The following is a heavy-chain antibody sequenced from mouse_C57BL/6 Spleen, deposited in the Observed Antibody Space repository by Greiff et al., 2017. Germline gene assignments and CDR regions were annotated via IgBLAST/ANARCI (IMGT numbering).Heavy chain of an antibody. CDR2: IYPGDGDT. Sequence: VKVVESGPELVKPGASVKISCKASGYAFSSSWMNWVKQRPGKGLEWIGRIYPGDGDTNYNGKFKGKATLTADKSSSTAYMQLSSLTSEDSAVYFCARGDAFYAMDYWGQGTSVTVSS. CDR3: ARGDAFYAMDY. D-gene: IGHD3-3*01. J-gene: IGHJ4*01. V-gene: IGHV1-82*01. CDR1: GYAFSSSW.